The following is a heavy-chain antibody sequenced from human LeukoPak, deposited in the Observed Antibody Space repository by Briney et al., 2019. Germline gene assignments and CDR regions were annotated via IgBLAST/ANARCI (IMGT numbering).Heavy chain of an antibody. Sequence: SETLSLTCTVSGGSISSYYWSWIRQPPGKGLEWIGEINHSGSTNYNPSLKSRVTISVDTSKNQFSLKLSSVTAADTAVYYCARHGGSSLYYYYYMDVWGKGTTVTISS. V-gene: IGHV4-34*01. CDR3: ARHGGSSLYYYYYMDV. D-gene: IGHD1-26*01. CDR1: GGSISSYY. J-gene: IGHJ6*03. CDR2: INHSGST.